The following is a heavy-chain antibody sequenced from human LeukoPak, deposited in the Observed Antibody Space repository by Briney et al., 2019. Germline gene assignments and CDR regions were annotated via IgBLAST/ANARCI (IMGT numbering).Heavy chain of an antibody. CDR2: VDPEDGET. CDR3: ATLGGTGYSSGWLTGTNEVKYNWFDP. J-gene: IGHJ5*02. Sequence: ASVKVSCKVSGYTFTDYYMHWVQQAPGKGLEGMGLVDPEDGETIYAEKFQGRVTITADTSTDTAYMELSSLRSEDTAVYYCATLGGTGYSSGWLTGTNEVKYNWFDPWGQGTLVTVSS. V-gene: IGHV1-69-2*01. CDR1: GYTFTDYY. D-gene: IGHD6-19*01.